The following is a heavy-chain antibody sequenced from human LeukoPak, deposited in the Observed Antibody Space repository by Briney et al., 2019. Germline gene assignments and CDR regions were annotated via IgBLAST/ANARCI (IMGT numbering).Heavy chain of an antibody. CDR1: GLTFSSHW. Sequence: GGSLRLSCAASGLTFSSHWMHWVRQAPGKGLVWVSRINSDGSSTSYADSVKGRFTISRDNAKNTLYLQMNSLRAEDTAVYYCAREGGAARPTYWGQGTLVTVSS. J-gene: IGHJ4*02. CDR3: AREGGAARPTY. D-gene: IGHD6-6*01. CDR2: INSDGSST. V-gene: IGHV3-74*01.